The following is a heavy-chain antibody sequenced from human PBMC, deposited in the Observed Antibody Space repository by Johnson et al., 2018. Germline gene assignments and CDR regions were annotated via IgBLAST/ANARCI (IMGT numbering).Heavy chain of an antibody. D-gene: IGHD6-19*01. Sequence: VQLQESGGGLVQPGGSLRLSCAASGFTFSNYWMHWVSQAPGEGLVWVSRISSDETTTTYADYVKGRFTISRDNAKNTLYLQMNSLRPEDTAVDYCARQGQWLDNAFDIWGQGTMVTVSS. CDR3: ARQGQWLDNAFDI. V-gene: IGHV3-74*03. J-gene: IGHJ3*02. CDR1: GFTFSNYW. CDR2: ISSDETTT.